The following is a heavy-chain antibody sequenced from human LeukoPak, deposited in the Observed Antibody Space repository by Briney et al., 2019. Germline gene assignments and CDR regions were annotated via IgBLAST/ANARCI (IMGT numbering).Heavy chain of an antibody. D-gene: IGHD2-15*01. V-gene: IGHV3-21*01. CDR3: ARALASRTPFDY. CDR2: ISSSSSYI. CDR1: GFTFSSYS. J-gene: IGHJ4*02. Sequence: GGSLRLSCAASGFTFSSYSMNWVRQAPGKGLGWVSSISSSSSYINYADSVKGRFTISRDNAKNSLYLQMNSLRAEDTAVYYCARALASRTPFDYWGQGTLVTVSS.